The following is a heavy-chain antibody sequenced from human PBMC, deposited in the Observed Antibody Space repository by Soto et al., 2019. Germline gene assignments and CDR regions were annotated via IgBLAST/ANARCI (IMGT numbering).Heavy chain of an antibody. J-gene: IGHJ6*02. CDR1: GGSVSSGSYY. CDR2: IYYSGST. V-gene: IGHV4-61*01. Sequence: QVQLQESGPGLVKPSETLSLTCTVSGGSVSSGSYYWSWIRQPPGKGLEWIGYIYYSGSTNYNPSLKLRVTISVDTSKNQFSLKLSSVTAADTAVYYCASAVHITGTTNYYYYGMDVWGQGTTVTVSS. D-gene: IGHD1-7*01. CDR3: ASAVHITGTTNYYYYGMDV.